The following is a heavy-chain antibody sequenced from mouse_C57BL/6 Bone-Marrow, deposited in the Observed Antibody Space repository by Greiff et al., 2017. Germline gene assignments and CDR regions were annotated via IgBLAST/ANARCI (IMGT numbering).Heavy chain of an antibody. V-gene: IGHV1-64*01. J-gene: IGHJ3*01. D-gene: IGHD1-1*01. CDR3: ARPFYGSSPLFAY. CDR2: IHPNSGRT. CDR1: GYTFTSYW. Sequence: QVQLQQPGAELVKPGASVKLSCKASGYTFTSYWMHWVKQRPGQGLEWIGMIHPNSGRTNYNEKFKSKATLTVDKSSSPAYMQLSSLTSEDSAVYYCARPFYGSSPLFAYWGQGTLVTVSA.